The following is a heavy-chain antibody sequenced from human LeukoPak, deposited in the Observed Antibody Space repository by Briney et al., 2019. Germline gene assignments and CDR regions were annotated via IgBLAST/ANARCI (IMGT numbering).Heavy chain of an antibody. V-gene: IGHV3-23*01. CDR3: AKDINYAPGGDAFDI. CDR1: GFTFSSYS. CDR2: ISGSGGST. J-gene: IGHJ3*02. D-gene: IGHD1-7*01. Sequence: PGGSLRLSCAASGFTFSSYSMNWVRQAPGKGLEWVSAISGSGGSTYYADSVKGRFTISRDNSKNTLYLQMNSLRAEDTAVYYCAKDINYAPGGDAFDIWGQGTMVTVSS.